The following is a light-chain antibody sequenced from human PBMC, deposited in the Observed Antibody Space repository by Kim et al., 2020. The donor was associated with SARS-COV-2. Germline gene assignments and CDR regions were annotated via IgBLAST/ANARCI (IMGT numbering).Light chain of an antibody. J-gene: IGLJ2*01. CDR2: SNN. CDR1: SSNIGSNT. V-gene: IGLV1-44*01. CDR3: AAWDDSLNGVV. Sequence: GQRVTISCHGSSSNIGSNTVNWNQQLPGTAPKLLIYSNNQRPSGVPDRFSGSKSGTSASLAISGLQSEDGADYYCAAWDDSLNGVVFGGGTQLTVL.